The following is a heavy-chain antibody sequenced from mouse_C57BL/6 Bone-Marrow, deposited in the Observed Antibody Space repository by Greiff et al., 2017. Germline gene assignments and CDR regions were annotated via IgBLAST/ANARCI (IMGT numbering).Heavy chain of an antibody. V-gene: IGHV5-4*01. CDR3: AREGTTIVRRIFAD. D-gene: IGHD2-5*01. Sequence: EVQRVESGGGLVKPGGSLKLSCAASGFTFSSYAMSWVRQTPEKRLEWVATISDGGGYTYYPDNVKGRFTITRDNAKNNLYLQISQLESEDTAMYYCAREGTTIVRRIFADWGKGTLVTVSA. J-gene: IGHJ3*01. CDR2: ISDGGGYT. CDR1: GFTFSSYA.